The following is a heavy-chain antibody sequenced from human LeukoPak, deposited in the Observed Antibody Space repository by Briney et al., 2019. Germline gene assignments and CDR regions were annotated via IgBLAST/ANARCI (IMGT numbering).Heavy chain of an antibody. Sequence: GGSLRLSCAASGFTFSSYAMSWVRQAPGKGLEWVSAISGSGGSTYYADSVKGRFTISRDNSKNTLYLQMNSLRAEDTAVYYCAKDTRSGYSSGWYYFDYWGQGTLVTVSS. D-gene: IGHD6-19*01. CDR1: GFTFSSYA. CDR3: AKDTRSGYSSGWYYFDY. CDR2: ISGSGGST. J-gene: IGHJ4*02. V-gene: IGHV3-23*01.